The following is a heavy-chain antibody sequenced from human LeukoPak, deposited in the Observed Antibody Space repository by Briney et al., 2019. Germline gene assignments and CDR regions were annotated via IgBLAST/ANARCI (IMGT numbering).Heavy chain of an antibody. Sequence: ASVKVSCKASGYTFTSYGISWVRQAPGQGLEWMGWISAYNGNTNYAQKLQGRVTMTTDTSTSTAYMELRSLRSDDTAVYYCARVDSNPRPYYYYYMDVWGKGTTVTVSS. D-gene: IGHD4-11*01. J-gene: IGHJ6*03. V-gene: IGHV1-18*01. CDR1: GYTFTSYG. CDR2: ISAYNGNT. CDR3: ARVDSNPRPYYYYYMDV.